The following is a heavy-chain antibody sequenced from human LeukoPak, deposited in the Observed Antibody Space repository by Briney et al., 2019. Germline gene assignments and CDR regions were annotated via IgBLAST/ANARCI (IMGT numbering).Heavy chain of an antibody. Sequence: SVKVSCKASGGTFSSYAISWGRQAPGQGLEWMGGIIPIFDTANYAQKFQGRVTITADESTSTAYMELSSLKSEDTAVYYCASLNYYDTSGYFDYWGQGTLVTVSS. CDR3: ASLNYYDTSGYFDY. D-gene: IGHD3-22*01. V-gene: IGHV1-69*13. CDR1: GGTFSSYA. J-gene: IGHJ4*02. CDR2: IIPIFDTA.